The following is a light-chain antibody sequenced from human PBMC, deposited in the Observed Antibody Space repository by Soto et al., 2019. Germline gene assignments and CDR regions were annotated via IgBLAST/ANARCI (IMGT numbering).Light chain of an antibody. CDR1: QSVSSSY. Sequence: EIVLTQSPGTLSLSPGERATLSCRASQSVSSSYLAWYQQKPGRAPRLLIYGASSRATGIPDRFSGSGSGTDFTLTISRLEPEDFAVYYCQQYGSSPLYTFGQGTNLEIK. CDR3: QQYGSSPLYT. CDR2: GAS. J-gene: IGKJ2*01. V-gene: IGKV3-20*01.